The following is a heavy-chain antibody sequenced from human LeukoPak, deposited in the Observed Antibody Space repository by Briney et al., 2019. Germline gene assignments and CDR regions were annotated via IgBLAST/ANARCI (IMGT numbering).Heavy chain of an antibody. D-gene: IGHD3-10*01. CDR1: GFTFSSYW. CDR3: ARGGKFRGVTSGRFDY. CDR2: INSDGSST. J-gene: IGHJ4*02. Sequence: PGGSLRLSCAASGFTFSSYWMHWVRQAPGKGLVWVSRINSDGSSTSYADSVKGRFTISRDNAKNTLYLQMNGLRAEDTAVYYCARGGKFRGVTSGRFDYWGQGTLVTVSS. V-gene: IGHV3-74*01.